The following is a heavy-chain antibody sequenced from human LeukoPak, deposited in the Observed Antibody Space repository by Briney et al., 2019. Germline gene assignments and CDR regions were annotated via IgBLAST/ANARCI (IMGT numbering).Heavy chain of an antibody. Sequence: PSETLSLTCSVSGASVTTYPYYRTWIRQPPGKCLEWIGSVTYTGYTFYNPSLQSRVTIPIDASKNQFSLNLSSVTAADTAIYFCARTPTGFPNWFDSWGRGTPVTVSS. J-gene: IGHJ5*01. V-gene: IGHV4-39*07. D-gene: IGHD3-9*01. CDR3: ARTPTGFPNWFDS. CDR2: VTYTGYT. CDR1: GASVTTYPYY.